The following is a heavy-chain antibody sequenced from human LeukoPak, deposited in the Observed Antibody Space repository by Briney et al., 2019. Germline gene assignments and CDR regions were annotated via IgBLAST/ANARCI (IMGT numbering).Heavy chain of an antibody. CDR2: IYYSGST. D-gene: IGHD3-22*01. CDR1: GGSISSYY. Sequence: SETLSLTCTVSGGSISSYYWSWIRQPPGKGLEWIGYIYYSGSTNYNPSLKSRVTISVDTPKNQFSLKLSSVTAADTAVYYCASSSRHYYDSSGYFDYWGQGTLVTVSS. V-gene: IGHV4-59*01. J-gene: IGHJ4*02. CDR3: ASSSRHYYDSSGYFDY.